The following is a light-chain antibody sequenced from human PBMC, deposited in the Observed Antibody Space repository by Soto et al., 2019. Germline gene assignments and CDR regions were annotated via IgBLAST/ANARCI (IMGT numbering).Light chain of an antibody. V-gene: IGKV1-27*01. CDR3: QEYTDAPA. J-gene: IGKJ4*01. Sequence: DIQMTQSPSSLSASVGDRVTITCRASQGISNYLAGFQQIPGKVPKLLISAASTLQSGVPSRFSGSGTGTDFTRTISSLQPEDVATSYCQEYTDAPAFGGGTTAEVK. CDR1: QGISNY. CDR2: AAS.